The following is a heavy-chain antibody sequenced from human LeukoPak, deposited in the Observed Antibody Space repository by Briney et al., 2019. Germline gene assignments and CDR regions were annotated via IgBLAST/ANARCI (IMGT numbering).Heavy chain of an antibody. CDR2: INHSGRT. J-gene: IGHJ5*02. V-gene: IGHV4-34*01. Sequence: SETLSLTCAVYGGSFSGYYWSWIRQPPGKGLEWIGEINHSGRTNYNPSLKSRVTISVDTSKNQFSLKLSSVTAADTAVYYCARGLKARVWLGRSWFDPWGQGTLVTVSS. CDR1: GGSFSGYY. CDR3: ARGLKARVWLGRSWFDP. D-gene: IGHD3-10*01.